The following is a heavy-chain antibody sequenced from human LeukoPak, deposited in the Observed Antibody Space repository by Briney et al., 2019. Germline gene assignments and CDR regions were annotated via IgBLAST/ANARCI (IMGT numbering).Heavy chain of an antibody. CDR2: IYTSGST. V-gene: IGHV4-61*02. Sequence: SQTLSLTRTVSGGSLSSGRYYWSWIRQPAGKGLEWIGRIYTSGSTNYNPSLKSRVTISVDTSKNQFSLKLSSVTAADTAVYYCARDSPQGVDYWGQGTLVTVSS. CDR1: GGSLSSGRYY. J-gene: IGHJ4*02. CDR3: ARDSPQGVDY. D-gene: IGHD3-16*01.